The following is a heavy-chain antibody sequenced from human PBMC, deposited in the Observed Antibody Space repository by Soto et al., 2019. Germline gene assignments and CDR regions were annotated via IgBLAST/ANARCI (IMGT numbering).Heavy chain of an antibody. J-gene: IGHJ4*02. V-gene: IGHV4-39*02. CDR2: IFESGTT. Sequence: QLQVQESGPGLVKPSETLSLNCTVSGGSISSSIYYWGWIRPPPGEGLEYIGSIFESGTTHDNPSLSSRDTVSVDPSKTYLSRSLGSVTAADTGVYDCGSDGSGSLYPIDYRGQGTLVTVSP. CDR3: GSDGSGSLYPIDY. CDR1: GGSISSSIYY. D-gene: IGHD3-10*01.